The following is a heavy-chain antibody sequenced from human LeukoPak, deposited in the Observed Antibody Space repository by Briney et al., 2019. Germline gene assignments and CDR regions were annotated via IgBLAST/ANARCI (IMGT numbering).Heavy chain of an antibody. D-gene: IGHD5-18*01. CDR2: IYSGGSA. CDR1: GFTVSSNY. J-gene: IGHJ3*02. Sequence: QPGGSLRLSCAASGFTVSSNYMSWVRQAPGKGLEWVSVIYSGGSAYYADSVKGRFTISRDNSKNTLYLQMNSLRAEDTAVYYCARRPYSSVFDIWGQGTMVTVSS. CDR3: ARRPYSSVFDI. V-gene: IGHV3-53*05.